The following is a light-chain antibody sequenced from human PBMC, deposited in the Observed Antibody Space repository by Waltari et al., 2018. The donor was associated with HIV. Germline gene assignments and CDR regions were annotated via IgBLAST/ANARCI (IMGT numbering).Light chain of an antibody. J-gene: IGKJ1*01. CDR1: QTINTY. CDR3: QQSHRTSWT. V-gene: IGKV1-39*01. CDR2: AAS. Sequence: DIQITQSPSSLSSSVGDKVTITCRASQTINTYLNWYQQKPGQAPKLLIYAASRLQSGVPSRFSGSGSGTDFTLTINGLQPEDFATYFCQQSHRTSWTFGQGTKVDVK.